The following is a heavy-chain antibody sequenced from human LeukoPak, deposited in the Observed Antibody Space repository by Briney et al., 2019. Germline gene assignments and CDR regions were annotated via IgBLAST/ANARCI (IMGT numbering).Heavy chain of an antibody. CDR2: FDPEDGET. J-gene: IGHJ4*02. D-gene: IGHD4-17*01. CDR1: GYTLTELS. Sequence: ASVTVSCKVSGYTLTELSMHWVRQAPGKGLEWMGGFDPEDGETIYAQKFQGRVTMTEDTSTDTAYMELSSLRSEDTAVYYCATDRLAYGDYAFDYWGQGTLVTVSS. CDR3: ATDRLAYGDYAFDY. V-gene: IGHV1-24*01.